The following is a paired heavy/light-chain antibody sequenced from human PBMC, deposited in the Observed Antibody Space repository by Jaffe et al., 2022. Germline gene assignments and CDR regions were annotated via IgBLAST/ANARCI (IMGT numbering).Light chain of an antibody. CDR3: QSYDGSLHGYV. V-gene: IGLV1-40*01. J-gene: IGLJ1*01. CDR2: ANN. CDR1: DSNLGLGYD. Sequence: QSLLTQPPSVSGAPGQRVTVSCTGGDSNLGLGYDVHWYKQIPGHRPKLLIFANNNRPSGVPDRFSGSKSGTSASLDIIGLQSEDEADYYCQSYDGSLHGYVVGSGTTVTVV.
Heavy chain of an antibody. CDR3: ARGILYYTEYYMDV. CDR2: IKAKAYGGAT. J-gene: IGHJ6*03. D-gene: IGHD1-26*01. CDR1: GFTFGDYA. Sequence: EERLVESGGGSVQPGRSLRLSCSTSGFTFGDYAMSWFRQAPGKGLEWLCFIKAKAYGGATKYAASVKGRFTISRDDSKDTAYLQMSSLETEDTGVYFCARGILYYTEYYMDVWGSGTTVSVS. V-gene: IGHV3-49*03.